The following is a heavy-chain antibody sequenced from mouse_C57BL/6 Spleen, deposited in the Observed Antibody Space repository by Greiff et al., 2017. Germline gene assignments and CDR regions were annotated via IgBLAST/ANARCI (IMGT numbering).Heavy chain of an antibody. CDR2: ICPGSGST. CDR1: GYTFTSYW. CDR3: ARKNYDDHGYFDY. D-gene: IGHD1-1*01. Sequence: QVQLQQPGAELVKPGASVKLSCKASGYTFTSYWITWVKQRPGQGLEWIGDICPGSGSTYYNEKFKGKATLTGDTSSSTAFMQLSSLTSEDSAVYCCARKNYDDHGYFDYWGTGTTVTVSA. V-gene: IGHV1-55*01. J-gene: IGHJ1*03.